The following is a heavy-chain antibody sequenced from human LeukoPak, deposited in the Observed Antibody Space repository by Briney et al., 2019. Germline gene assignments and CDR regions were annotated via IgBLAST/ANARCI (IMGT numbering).Heavy chain of an antibody. J-gene: IGHJ5*02. CDR3: ARGGWDIVVVPAAILFDP. CDR1: GHTFTSYY. CDR2: INPSGGST. D-gene: IGHD2-2*01. V-gene: IGHV1-46*01. Sequence: GASVKVSCKASGHTFTSYYMHWVRQAPGQGLEWMGIINPSGGSTSYAQKFQGRVTMTRDTSTSTVYMELSSLRSEDTAVYYCARGGWDIVVVPAAILFDPWGQGTLVTVSS.